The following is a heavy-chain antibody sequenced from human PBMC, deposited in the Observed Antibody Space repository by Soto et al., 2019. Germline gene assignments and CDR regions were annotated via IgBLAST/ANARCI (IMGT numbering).Heavy chain of an antibody. Sequence: QVQLVESGGGVVQPGRSLRLSCAASGFTFSSYAMHWVRQAPGKGLEWVAVISYDGSNKYYADSVKGRFTISRDNSKNTLYLQMNSLRAEDTAVYYCARDITVAGTGVGAYWGQGTLVTVSS. V-gene: IGHV3-30-3*01. CDR2: ISYDGSNK. CDR3: ARDITVAGTGVGAY. J-gene: IGHJ4*02. D-gene: IGHD6-19*01. CDR1: GFTFSSYA.